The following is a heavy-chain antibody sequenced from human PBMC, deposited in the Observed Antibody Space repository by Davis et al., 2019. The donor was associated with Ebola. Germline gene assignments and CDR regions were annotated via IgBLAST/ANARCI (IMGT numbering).Heavy chain of an antibody. V-gene: IGHV4-30-4*07. CDR2: MYYSGST. D-gene: IGHD1-26*01. CDR3: ARGGSWYCFDC. CDR1: GGSISSGGYS. J-gene: IGHJ4*02. Sequence: MPSETLSLTCAVPGGSISSGGYSWSWIRRPPGKGLEWIGYMYYSGSTYYNPSLKSRVTISGDTSKNQFSLKLSSVTAADTAVYYCARGGSWYCFDCWGQGTLVTVSS.